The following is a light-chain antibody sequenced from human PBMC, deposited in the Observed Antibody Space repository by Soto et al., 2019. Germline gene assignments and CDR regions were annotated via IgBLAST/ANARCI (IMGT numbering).Light chain of an antibody. Sequence: PGERATLSCRASHPVTSNYLAWYQQKPGQAPRLLIYGASSRATDIPDRFSGSGSGTAFTLTISRLETEDFAVYYCQQYGGSPRTFGQGTKVEIK. CDR3: QQYGGSPRT. J-gene: IGKJ1*01. CDR2: GAS. V-gene: IGKV3-20*01. CDR1: HPVTSNY.